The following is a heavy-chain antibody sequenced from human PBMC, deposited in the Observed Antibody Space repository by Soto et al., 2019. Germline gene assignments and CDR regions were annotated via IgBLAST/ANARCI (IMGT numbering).Heavy chain of an antibody. Sequence: GGSLRLSCAASGFTLSSYAMSWVRQAPEKGLEWVSAISGSGGSTYYADSVKGRFTISRDNSKNTLYLQMNSLRAEDTAVYYCAKDLFPYCFLNGPNLFDPRARGSLVLVS. CDR1: GFTLSSYA. CDR2: ISGSGGST. V-gene: IGHV3-23*01. J-gene: IGHJ5*02. D-gene: IGHD3-9*01. CDR3: AKDLFPYCFLNGPNLFDP.